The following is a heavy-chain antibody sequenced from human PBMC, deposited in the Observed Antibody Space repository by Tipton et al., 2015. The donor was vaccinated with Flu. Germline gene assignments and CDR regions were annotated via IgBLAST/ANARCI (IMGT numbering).Heavy chain of an antibody. V-gene: IGHV3-23*01. Sequence: SLRLSCAASGFTFSSHAMSWVRQVPGKGLDWVSLISGSGGSTYYADSVKGRFTISRDNSKNTVFLQMNSLRADDTAVYFCARDGPEWNYFAYMDVWGKGTTVTVS. J-gene: IGHJ6*03. D-gene: IGHD3-3*01. CDR2: ISGSGGST. CDR1: GFTFSSHA. CDR3: ARDGPEWNYFAYMDV.